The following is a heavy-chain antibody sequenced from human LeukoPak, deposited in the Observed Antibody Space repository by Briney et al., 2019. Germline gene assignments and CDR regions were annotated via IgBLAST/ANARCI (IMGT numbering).Heavy chain of an antibody. Sequence: GGSLRLSCAASGFTFRTSAFSWVRQSPGRGLEWVSTVGTDSDTYYADSVKGRFTISRDNSKNTVYLQMTGLRADDTAVYYCAKKTPGIHPFDSWGQGTLVAVSP. J-gene: IGHJ4*02. CDR3: AKKTPGIHPFDS. V-gene: IGHV3-23*01. D-gene: IGHD6-13*01. CDR2: VGTDSDT. CDR1: GFTFRTSA.